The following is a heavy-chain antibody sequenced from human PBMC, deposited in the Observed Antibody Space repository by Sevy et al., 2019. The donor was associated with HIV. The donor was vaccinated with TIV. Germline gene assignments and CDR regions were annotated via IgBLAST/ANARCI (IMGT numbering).Heavy chain of an antibody. V-gene: IGHV3-21*01. J-gene: IGHJ4*02. CDR1: GFTFSSYS. Sequence: GGSLRLSCAASGFTFSSYSMNWVRQAPGKGLEWVSSISSSSSYIYYADSVKGRFTISRDNAKNSLYLQMNSRRAEDTAVYYCARDGWIAVAVRGVFDYWGQGTLVTVSS. CDR3: ARDGWIAVAVRGVFDY. D-gene: IGHD6-19*01. CDR2: ISSSSSYI.